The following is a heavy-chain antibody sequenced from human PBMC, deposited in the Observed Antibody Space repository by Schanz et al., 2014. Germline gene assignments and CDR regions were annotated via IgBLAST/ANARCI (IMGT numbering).Heavy chain of an antibody. J-gene: IGHJ4*02. Sequence: QVQLQESGPGLVKPSETLSLTCTVSGDSISTSYYWGWIRQPPGKGLEWIGSVYYSGGSYYNPSPKTRAPMPEDTSKNHSPRRLTFVTAADTAVYYCARPNSASYRIYYFDYWGQGTLVTVSS. CDR3: ARPNSASYRIYYFDY. CDR1: GDSISTSYY. D-gene: IGHD1-26*01. CDR2: VYYSGGS. V-gene: IGHV4-39*01.